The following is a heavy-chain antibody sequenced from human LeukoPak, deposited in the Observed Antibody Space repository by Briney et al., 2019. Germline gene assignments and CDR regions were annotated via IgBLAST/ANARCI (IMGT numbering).Heavy chain of an antibody. CDR2: IYPGDSDT. CDR3: ARLPNAGIYSGYDKYYFDY. Sequence: GESLKISCKGSGYSFTSYWIGWVRQMPGKGLEWMGIIYPGDSDTRYSPSFQGQVTISADKSISTAYLQWSSLKASDTAMYYCARLPNAGIYSGYDKYYFDYWGQGTLVTVSS. J-gene: IGHJ4*02. V-gene: IGHV5-51*01. CDR1: GYSFTSYW. D-gene: IGHD5-12*01.